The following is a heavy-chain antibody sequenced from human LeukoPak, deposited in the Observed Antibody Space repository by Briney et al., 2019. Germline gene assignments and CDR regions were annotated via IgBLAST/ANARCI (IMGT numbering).Heavy chain of an antibody. Sequence: PGRSLRLSCAASGFTFSNYGMHWVRQAPGKGLEWVAVVSYDGGITYYADSVEGRFIISRDNSKNTLYLQLNSLRAEDTAVYYCAKQLVRGDHYFDYWGQGTLVTVSS. V-gene: IGHV3-30*18. J-gene: IGHJ4*02. CDR2: VSYDGGIT. D-gene: IGHD3-10*01. CDR1: GFTFSNYG. CDR3: AKQLVRGDHYFDY.